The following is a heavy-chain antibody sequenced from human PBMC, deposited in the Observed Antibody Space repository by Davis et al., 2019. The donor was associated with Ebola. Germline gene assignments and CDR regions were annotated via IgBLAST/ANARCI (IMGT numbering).Heavy chain of an antibody. CDR1: GFTSSCCA. D-gene: IGHD1-1*01. CDR2: ISDRSEHT. CDR3: TTRLRHHFDY. Sequence: PGGSLRLSCAASGFTSSCCAMNWVRQAPGKGLEWVSTISDRSEHTHYADSVKGRFTISRDDSKNTVFLHMNSLRAEDTAIYYCTTRLRHHFDYWGQGTLVTVSS. J-gene: IGHJ4*02. V-gene: IGHV3-23*01.